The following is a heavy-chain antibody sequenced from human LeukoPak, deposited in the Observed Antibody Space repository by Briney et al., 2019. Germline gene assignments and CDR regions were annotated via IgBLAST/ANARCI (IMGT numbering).Heavy chain of an antibody. Sequence: PGXSLRLSCAASGFTFSSYSMNWVRQAPGKGLEGVSSISSSSSYIYYADSVKGRFTISRDNAKNSLYLRMNSLRAEDTAVYYCARDHYGDSVPFDYWGQGTLVTVSS. CDR1: GFTFSSYS. V-gene: IGHV3-21*01. D-gene: IGHD4-17*01. CDR2: ISSSSSYI. CDR3: ARDHYGDSVPFDY. J-gene: IGHJ4*02.